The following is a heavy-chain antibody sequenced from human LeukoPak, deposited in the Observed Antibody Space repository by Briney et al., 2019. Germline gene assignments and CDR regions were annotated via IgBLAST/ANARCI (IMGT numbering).Heavy chain of an antibody. Sequence: SETLSLTCAVYGGSFSGYYWSWIRQPPGKGLEWIGEINHSGSTNYNPSLKSRVTISVDTSKNQFSLKLSSVTAADTAVYYCARGLVAAAGTTKLFDDWGQGTLVTVSS. CDR2: INHSGST. V-gene: IGHV4-34*01. D-gene: IGHD6-13*01. J-gene: IGHJ4*02. CDR3: ARGLVAAAGTTKLFDD. CDR1: GGSFSGYY.